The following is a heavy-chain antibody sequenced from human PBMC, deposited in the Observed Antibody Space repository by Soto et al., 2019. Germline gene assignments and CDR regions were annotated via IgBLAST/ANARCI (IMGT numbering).Heavy chain of an antibody. CDR2: IVRRVDGGTI. J-gene: IGHJ3*01. CDR3: TASKTAGGFDV. D-gene: IGHD3-10*01. V-gene: IGHV3-15*04. CDR1: GFTFTDAY. Sequence: EVQVVESGGGLVKLEGSLRLSCAVSGFTFTDAYMGWVRQAPGRGLEWVGRIVRRVDGGTIDYAAPVKGRFTISGDESKNTLYLQMNSLRIEDTAMYYCTASKTAGGFDVWGPGTTVTVS.